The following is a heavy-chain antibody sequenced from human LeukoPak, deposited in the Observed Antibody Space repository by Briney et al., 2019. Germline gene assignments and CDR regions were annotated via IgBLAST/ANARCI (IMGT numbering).Heavy chain of an antibody. CDR2: INHSGST. V-gene: IGHV4-34*01. CDR1: GGSISSYY. CDR3: ARVTGYRIEDYFDY. J-gene: IGHJ4*02. D-gene: IGHD6-13*01. Sequence: SETLSLTCTVSGGSISSYYWSWIRQPPGKGLEWIGEINHSGSTNYNPSLKSRVTISVDTSKNQFSLKLSSVTAADTAVYYCARVTGYRIEDYFDYWGQGTLVTVSS.